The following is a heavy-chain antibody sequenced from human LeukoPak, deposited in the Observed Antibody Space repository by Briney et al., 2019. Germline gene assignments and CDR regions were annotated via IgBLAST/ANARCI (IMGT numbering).Heavy chain of an antibody. D-gene: IGHD6-13*01. CDR1: GGSITRSSYY. CDR3: AKQQLVRCFDY. CDR2: IFYSGST. J-gene: IGHJ4*02. Sequence: SETLSLTCTVSGGSITRSSYYWGWIRQPPGKGLEWIGSIFYSGSTYYNPSLKSRVTISVDTSKTQFSLKLSSVTAADTAVYYCAKQQLVRCFDYWGQGTLVTVSS. V-gene: IGHV4-39*01.